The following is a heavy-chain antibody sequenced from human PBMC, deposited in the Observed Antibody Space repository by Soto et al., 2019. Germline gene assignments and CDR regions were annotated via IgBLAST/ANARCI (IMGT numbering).Heavy chain of an antibody. CDR1: GYSFTSYW. D-gene: IGHD2-21*02. CDR2: ISPSDSDT. J-gene: IGHJ4*02. V-gene: IGHV5-51*01. Sequence: PGESLKISCKGAGYSFTSYWIAWMRQMPGKGLEWMGIISPSDSDTSYSPSFQGQVTISADKSITTAYLQWRSLKASDTAMYYCARHQRPGDPFDYWGQGTLVTVSS. CDR3: ARHQRPGDPFDY.